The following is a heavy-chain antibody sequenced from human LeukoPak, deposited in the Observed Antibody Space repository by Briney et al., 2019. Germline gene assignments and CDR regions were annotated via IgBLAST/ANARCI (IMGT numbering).Heavy chain of an antibody. J-gene: IGHJ4*02. D-gene: IGHD5-24*01. V-gene: IGHV1-69*01. CDR1: GGSFSSSA. Sequence: ASVKVSCKASGGSFSSSAISWVRQAPGQGLELMGGTIPIFGTANYAQKFQGRVTITADESTSTAYMELSSLRSEDTAVYYCARGVEMATIHYFDYWGQGTLVTVSS. CDR2: TIPIFGTA. CDR3: ARGVEMATIHYFDY.